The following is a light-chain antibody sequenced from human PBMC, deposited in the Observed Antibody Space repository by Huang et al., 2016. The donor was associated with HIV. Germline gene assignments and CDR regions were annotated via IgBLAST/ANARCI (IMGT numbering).Light chain of an antibody. CDR2: QAS. V-gene: IGKV1-5*03. CDR3: QQYNTYWT. J-gene: IGKJ1*01. CDR1: QSISIW. Sequence: DIRMTQSPSTLSASVGDRVTITCRASQSISIWLAWYQQKPGKAPKLLIYQASSLESGVPSRFSGSGSGTEFTLTISSLQPDDFATYYCQQYNTYWTFGQGTKVESK.